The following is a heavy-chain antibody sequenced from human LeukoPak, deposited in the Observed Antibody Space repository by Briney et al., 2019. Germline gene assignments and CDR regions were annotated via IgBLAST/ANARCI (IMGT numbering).Heavy chain of an antibody. CDR1: GGSISSSSYY. V-gene: IGHV4-39*01. J-gene: IGHJ4*02. Sequence: SETLSLTCTVSGGSISSSSYYWGWIRQPPGKGLEWIGSMYYSGSTNYNPSLKSRVTISVDTSKNQFSLKLSFVTAADTAVYYCASVYCRSTSCWFDYWGQGTLVTVSS. CDR2: MYYSGST. D-gene: IGHD2-2*01. CDR3: ASVYCRSTSCWFDY.